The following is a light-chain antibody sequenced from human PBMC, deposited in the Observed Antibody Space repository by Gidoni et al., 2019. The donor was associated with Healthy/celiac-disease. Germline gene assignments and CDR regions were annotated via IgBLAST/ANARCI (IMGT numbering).Light chain of an antibody. CDR1: KLGDKY. CDR3: QALDSSLAV. Sequence: SYELPQPPPVSVTPGQTASITCSGHKLGDKYASWYQQQPGQSPVLVIYHDSKRPSGIPARFSGSNSGNTATLTISGTQAMDEADYYLQALDSSLAVFGGGTKLTVL. V-gene: IGLV3-1*01. CDR2: HDS. J-gene: IGLJ2*01.